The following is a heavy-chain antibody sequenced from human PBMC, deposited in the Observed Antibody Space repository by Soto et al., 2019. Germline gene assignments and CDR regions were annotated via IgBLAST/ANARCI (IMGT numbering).Heavy chain of an antibody. V-gene: IGHV3-30-3*01. D-gene: IGHD2-15*01. CDR2: ISYDGSNK. CDR3: ARITGYCSGGSCSN. J-gene: IGHJ4*02. CDR1: GFTFSSYA. Sequence: PGGSLRLSCAASGFTFSSYAMHWVRQAPGKGLEWVAVISYDGSNKYYADSVKGRFTISRDNSKNTLYLQMNSLRAEDTAVYYCARITGYCSGGSCSNWGQGTLVTVSS.